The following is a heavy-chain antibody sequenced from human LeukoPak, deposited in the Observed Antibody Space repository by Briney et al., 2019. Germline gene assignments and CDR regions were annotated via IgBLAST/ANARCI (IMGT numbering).Heavy chain of an antibody. CDR2: FYYSGST. CDR1: GASISSYY. V-gene: IGHV4-59*01. Sequence: SETLSLTCTVSGASISSYYWSWIRQPPGKGLEGIGYFYYSGSTNYNPSLKSRVTISVDTSKNQFSLKLSSVTAADTAVYYCARFSEYSHSSVHYLDYWGQGTLVSVSS. CDR3: ARFSEYSHSSVHYLDY. J-gene: IGHJ4*02. D-gene: IGHD3-22*01.